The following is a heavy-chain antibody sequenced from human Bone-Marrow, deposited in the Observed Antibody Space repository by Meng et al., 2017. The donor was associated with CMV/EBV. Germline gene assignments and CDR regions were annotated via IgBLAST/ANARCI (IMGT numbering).Heavy chain of an antibody. CDR2: MNPNSGNT. V-gene: IGHV1-8*03. J-gene: IGHJ4*02. Sequence: ASVKVSCKASGYTFTSYDINWVRQATGQGLEWMGWMNPNSGNTDYAQKFQGRVTITRNTSISTAYMELSSLRSEDTAVYYCARAADYCSSTSCYRGGDYWGQGTRVTVSS. D-gene: IGHD2-2*02. CDR3: ARAADYCSSTSCYRGGDY. CDR1: GYTFTSYD.